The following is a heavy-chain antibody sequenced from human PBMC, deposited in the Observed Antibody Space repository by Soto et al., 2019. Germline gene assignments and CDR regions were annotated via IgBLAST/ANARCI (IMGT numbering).Heavy chain of an antibody. D-gene: IGHD5-18*01. J-gene: IGHJ6*02. CDR2: IYYSGST. Sequence: SETLSLTCTVSGGSISSYYWNWIRQPPGKGLEWIGYIYYSGSTNNNPSLKSRVTISVDTSKNQFSLKLRSVTAADTAVYYCARDRLMATAGTARHYFGLDVWGQGTTVTVSS. CDR1: GGSISSYY. V-gene: IGHV4-59*01. CDR3: ARDRLMATAGTARHYFGLDV.